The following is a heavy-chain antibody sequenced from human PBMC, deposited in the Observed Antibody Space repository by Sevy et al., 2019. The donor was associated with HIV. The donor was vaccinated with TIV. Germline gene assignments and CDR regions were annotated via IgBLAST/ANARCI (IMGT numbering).Heavy chain of an antibody. Sequence: GGSLRLSCAASGLTLRSYAMSWVRQAPGKGLEWVSGISGSGGSTYYADSVKGRFTITRDNSKNTLYVQMNSLRAEDTAVYYCAKVPGYGGYDGAGPFDYWGQGTLVTVSS. V-gene: IGHV3-23*01. CDR2: ISGSGGST. CDR3: AKVPGYGGYDGAGPFDY. J-gene: IGHJ4*02. CDR1: GLTLRSYA. D-gene: IGHD5-12*01.